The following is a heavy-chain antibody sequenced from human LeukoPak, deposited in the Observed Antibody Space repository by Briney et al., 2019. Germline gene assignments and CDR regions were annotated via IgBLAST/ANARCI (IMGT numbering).Heavy chain of an antibody. Sequence: PGGSLRLSCAASGFTFSSYAMHWVRQAPGKGLGWVSSISDTGDTAYYADSVKGRLTISRDNSKNTLYVQMNRLRAEDTAVYYCAKYLWQGHQWMSHDAFDIWGQGTMVTVSS. V-gene: IGHV3-23*01. CDR3: AKYLWQGHQWMSHDAFDI. CDR2: ISDTGDTA. CDR1: GFTFSSYA. D-gene: IGHD5-12*01. J-gene: IGHJ3*02.